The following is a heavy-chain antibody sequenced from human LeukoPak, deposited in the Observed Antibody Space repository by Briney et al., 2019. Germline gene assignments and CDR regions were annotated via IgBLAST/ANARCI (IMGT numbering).Heavy chain of an antibody. CDR3: AKGVGWFPS. J-gene: IGHJ5*02. CDR2: ISDSGSET. D-gene: IGHD3-10*01. V-gene: IGHV3-23*01. Sequence: PGGSLRLSCAASGFTFNSYAMSWVRQAPGKGLEWVSVISDSGSETFYADSVKGRFTISRDNSKNTLCLQINSLRAEDTAIYYCAKGVGWFPSWGQGTLVTVSS. CDR1: GFTFNSYA.